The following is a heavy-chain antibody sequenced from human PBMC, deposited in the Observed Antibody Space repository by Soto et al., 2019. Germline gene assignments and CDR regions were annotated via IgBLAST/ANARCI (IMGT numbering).Heavy chain of an antibody. J-gene: IGHJ4*02. CDR1: GFTFKKYA. D-gene: IGHD6-19*01. CDR3: AKGRGSGWAWYFDN. Sequence: EVRLLEAGGGLKQPGGSLRLSCAASGFTFKKYAMNWVRQAPGKGLEWVASISDTGASTWYAESVRGRLSISRDNSKNTLYLQMNTLRGEDPAVYYCAKGRGSGWAWYFDNWGQGTLVTVSS. V-gene: IGHV3-23*01. CDR2: ISDTGAST.